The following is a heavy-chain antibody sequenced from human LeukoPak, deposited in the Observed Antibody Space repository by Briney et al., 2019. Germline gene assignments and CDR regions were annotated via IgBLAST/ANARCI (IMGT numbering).Heavy chain of an antibody. Sequence: PGGSLRLSCAASGFTFSSCWMSWVRQAPGKGLEWVSGISGSGGSTYYADSVKGRFTISRDNSKNTLYLQMNSLRAEDTAVYYCAKSGTDSDYWGQGTLVTVSS. J-gene: IGHJ4*02. D-gene: IGHD1-1*01. CDR2: ISGSGGST. V-gene: IGHV3-23*01. CDR1: GFTFSSCW. CDR3: AKSGTDSDY.